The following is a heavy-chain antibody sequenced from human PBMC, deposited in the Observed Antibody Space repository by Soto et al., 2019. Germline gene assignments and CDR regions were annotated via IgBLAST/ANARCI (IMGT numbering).Heavy chain of an antibody. V-gene: IGHV3-23*01. CDR1: GFTFSSYA. Sequence: PGGSLRLSCAASGFTFSSYAMSWVRQAPGKGLEWVSAISGSGGSTYYADSVKGRFTISRDNSKNTLYLQMNSLRAEDTAVYYCAKLPEAPRTIFGVDPAYYGMDVWGQGTTVTGLL. CDR3: AKLPEAPRTIFGVDPAYYGMDV. J-gene: IGHJ6*02. CDR2: ISGSGGST. D-gene: IGHD3-3*01.